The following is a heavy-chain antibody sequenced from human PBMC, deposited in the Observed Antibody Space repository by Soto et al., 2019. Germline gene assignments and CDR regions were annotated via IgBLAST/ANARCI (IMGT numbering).Heavy chain of an antibody. CDR2: THGGNDNT. V-gene: IGHV1-3*01. CDR1: GYNFTSYA. D-gene: IGHD3-22*01. J-gene: IGHJ4*02. CDR3: ARVGYFDNDGLTRPYDY. Sequence: QVQLVQSGAEVKKPGASVKVCCQASGYNFTSYAIYWVRQAPGQRLEWMGWTHGGNDNTRSSRKFQERLTITQDTPACTVVMELGSLTFADAAVYYCARVGYFDNDGLTRPYDYWGSGTLRTVSS.